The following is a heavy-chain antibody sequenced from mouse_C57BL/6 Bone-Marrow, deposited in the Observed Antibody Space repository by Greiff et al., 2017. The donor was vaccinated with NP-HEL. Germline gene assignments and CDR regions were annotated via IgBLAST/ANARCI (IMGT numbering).Heavy chain of an antibody. D-gene: IGHD1-1*01. CDR2: IDPSDSET. V-gene: IGHV1-52*01. Sequence: QVQLKQPGAELVRPGSSVKLSCKASGYTFTSYWMHWVKQRPIQGLEWIGNIDPSDSETHYNQKFKDKATLTVDKSSSTAYMQLSSLTSEDSAVYYCARSCYGSSLDYWGQGTTLTVSS. J-gene: IGHJ2*01. CDR3: ARSCYGSSLDY. CDR1: GYTFTSYW.